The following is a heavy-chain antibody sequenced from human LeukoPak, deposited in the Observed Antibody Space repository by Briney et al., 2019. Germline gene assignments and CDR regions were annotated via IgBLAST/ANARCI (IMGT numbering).Heavy chain of an antibody. Sequence: NTSETLSLTCAVYGGSFSGYYWRWIRQPPGKGLEWIGEINHSGSTNYNPSLKGRVTISVDTSKNQFSLKLSSVTAADTAVYYCASARFTNSSGYYSDYWGQGTLVTVSS. J-gene: IGHJ4*02. CDR3: ASARFTNSSGYYSDY. D-gene: IGHD3-22*01. CDR2: INHSGST. CDR1: GGSFSGYY. V-gene: IGHV4-34*01.